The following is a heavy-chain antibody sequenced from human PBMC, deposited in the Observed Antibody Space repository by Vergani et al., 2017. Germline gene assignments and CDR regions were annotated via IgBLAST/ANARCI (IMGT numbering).Heavy chain of an antibody. CDR3: ARLYGRDSSGSKYFDY. CDR1: GYSFTNYW. Sequence: EVQLVLSGAEVKKPGESLTISCQISGYSFTNYWIGWLRQMPGKGLEWMGIIHPADSDTRYSPSFQGQVTISVDKSISTAYLQRSSLRASDSAMYYCARLYGRDSSGSKYFDYWGQGTLVTVSS. J-gene: IGHJ4*02. V-gene: IGHV5-51*01. D-gene: IGHD3-22*01. CDR2: IHPADSDT.